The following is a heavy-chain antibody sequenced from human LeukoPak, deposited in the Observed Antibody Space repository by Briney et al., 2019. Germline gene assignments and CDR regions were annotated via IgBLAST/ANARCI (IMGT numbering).Heavy chain of an antibody. J-gene: IGHJ4*02. Sequence: GGSLRLSCAASGFTFSSYGMHWVRQAQGKGLEWVAFIGNDENNKKFGDSLKGRFTISRDNSKSTVYLQMNSLRVEDTAVYYCAKDNYRYVDYWGQGTLVIVSS. V-gene: IGHV3-30*02. CDR2: IGNDENNK. CDR1: GFTFSSYG. D-gene: IGHD3-16*02. CDR3: AKDNYRYVDY.